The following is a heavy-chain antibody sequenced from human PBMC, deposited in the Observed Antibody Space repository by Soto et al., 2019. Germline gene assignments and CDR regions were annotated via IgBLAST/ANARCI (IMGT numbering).Heavy chain of an antibody. J-gene: IGHJ6*03. D-gene: IGHD2-2*02. V-gene: IGHV3-7*01. CDR2: IKQDGSEK. CDR1: GFTFSSYW. CDR3: ARRYCSSTSCYKHYYYMDV. Sequence: PGGSLRLSCAASGFTFSSYWMSWVRQAPGKGLEWVANIKQDGSEKYYVDSVKGRFTISRDNAKNSLYLQMNSLRAEDTAVYYCARRYCSSTSCYKHYYYMDVWGKGTTVTVSS.